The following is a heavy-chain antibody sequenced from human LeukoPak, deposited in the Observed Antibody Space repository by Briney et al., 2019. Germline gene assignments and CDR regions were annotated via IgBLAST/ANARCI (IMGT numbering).Heavy chain of an antibody. J-gene: IGHJ4*02. V-gene: IGHV3-23*01. CDR1: GFTFSSYA. CDR3: ARRAARSPYFDY. D-gene: IGHD6-6*01. Sequence: GGSLRLSCAASGFTFSSYAMSWVRQAPAKGLEWVSAISGSGGSTYYADSVKGRFTISRDNAKNSLYLQMDSLRAEDTAVYYCARRAARSPYFDYWGQGTLVTVSS. CDR2: ISGSGGST.